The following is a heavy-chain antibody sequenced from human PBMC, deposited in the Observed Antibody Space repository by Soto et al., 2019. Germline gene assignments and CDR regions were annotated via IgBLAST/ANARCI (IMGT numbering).Heavy chain of an antibody. Sequence: NPXETLSRTGAVSGYSISSGYYWGWIRQPPGRGLEWIGSISHSGTTYYNPSLRSRVTISIDTSNNQFSLKLSSVTAADTAVYYCARASGGNSGWGHWSDPWGQGTLVTVYS. CDR3: ARASGGNSGWGHWSDP. V-gene: IGHV4-38-2*01. CDR2: ISHSGTT. J-gene: IGHJ5*02. CDR1: GYSISSGYY. D-gene: IGHD2-21*02.